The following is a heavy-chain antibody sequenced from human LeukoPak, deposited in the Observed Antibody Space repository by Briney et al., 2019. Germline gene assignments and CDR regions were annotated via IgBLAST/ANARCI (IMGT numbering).Heavy chain of an antibody. CDR3: ARDQTPMTTVTTGYYGMDV. V-gene: IGHV3-48*03. Sequence: GGSLRLSCAASGFTFSSYEMNWVRQAPGKGLEWVSSISSSGSTKYYADSLKGRFTISRDNARNSLYLQMNSLRAEDTAVYYCARDQTPMTTVTTGYYGMDVWGQGTTVTVSS. CDR1: GFTFSSYE. CDR2: ISSSGSTK. D-gene: IGHD4-17*01. J-gene: IGHJ6*02.